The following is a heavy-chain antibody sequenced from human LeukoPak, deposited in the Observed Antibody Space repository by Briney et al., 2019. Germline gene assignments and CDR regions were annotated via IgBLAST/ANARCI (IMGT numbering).Heavy chain of an antibody. J-gene: IGHJ4*02. Sequence: GASVKVSCKASGGTFSSYAISWVRQAPGQGLEWMGGIIPIFGTANYAQKFQGRVTITTDESTSTAYMELSSLRSEDTAVYYCARYCSSTSCYAGFDYWGQGTLVTVSS. CDR3: ARYCSSTSCYAGFDY. V-gene: IGHV1-69*05. CDR2: IIPIFGTA. CDR1: GGTFSSYA. D-gene: IGHD2-2*01.